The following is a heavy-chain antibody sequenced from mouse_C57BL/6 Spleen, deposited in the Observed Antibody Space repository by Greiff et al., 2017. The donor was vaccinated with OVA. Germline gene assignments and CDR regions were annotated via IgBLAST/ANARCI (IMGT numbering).Heavy chain of an antibody. V-gene: IGHV5-9-1*02. CDR1: GFTFSSYA. CDR3: TRYYDGYYWYFYV. CDR2: ISSGGDYI. Sequence: EVQLQQSGEGLVKPGGSLKLSCAASGFTFSSYAMSWVRQTPEKRLEWVAYISSGGDYIYYADTVKGRFTISRDNARNTLYLQMSSLKSEDTAMYYCTRYYDGYYWYFYVWGTGTTVTVSS. J-gene: IGHJ1*03. D-gene: IGHD2-3*01.